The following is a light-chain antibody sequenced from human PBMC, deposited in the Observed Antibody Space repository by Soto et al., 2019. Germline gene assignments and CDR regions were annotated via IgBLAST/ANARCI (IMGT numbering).Light chain of an antibody. CDR2: DAS. CDR3: QQYKNWLALT. Sequence: EILLTQSPGTLSVSPGERATLSCRASQSVSSSYLAWYQQKPGQAPRLLLYDASTRATGIPARFSGSGSETELTLSISSLQSEDSAIYYCQQYKNWLALTFGGGTKVYIK. V-gene: IGKV3-15*01. J-gene: IGKJ4*01. CDR1: QSVSSSY.